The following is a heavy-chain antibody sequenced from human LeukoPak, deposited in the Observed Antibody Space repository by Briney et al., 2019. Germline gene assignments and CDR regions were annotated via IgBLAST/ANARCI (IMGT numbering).Heavy chain of an antibody. V-gene: IGHV4-4*07. J-gene: IGHJ6*02. CDR3: ARDNPVDYYNNYGMDV. Sequence: SETLSLTCIVSGDSTSSFYWNWIRQSAGKGLEWIGRFYNSGNIKYHPSLKSRVTMSVDTSQKQFSLKLSSVTAADTAVYYCARDNPVDYYNNYGMDVWGQGITVTVSS. CDR1: GDSTSSFY. CDR2: FYNSGNI.